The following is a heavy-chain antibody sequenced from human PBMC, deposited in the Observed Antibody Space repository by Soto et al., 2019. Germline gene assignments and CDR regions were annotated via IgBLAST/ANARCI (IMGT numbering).Heavy chain of an antibody. CDR3: ARSNVLRYFDWLFHY. V-gene: IGHV3-30-3*01. Sequence: QVQLVESGGGVVQPGRSLRLSCAASGFTFSSYAMHWVRQALGKGLEWVAVISYDGSNKYYADSVKGRFTISRDNSKNTLYLQMNSLRAEDTAVYYCARSNVLRYFDWLFHYWGQGTLVTVSS. D-gene: IGHD3-9*01. CDR1: GFTFSSYA. J-gene: IGHJ4*02. CDR2: ISYDGSNK.